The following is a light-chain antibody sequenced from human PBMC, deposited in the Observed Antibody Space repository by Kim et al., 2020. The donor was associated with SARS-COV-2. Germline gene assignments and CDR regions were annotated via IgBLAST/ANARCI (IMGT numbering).Light chain of an antibody. CDR1: QGVNKR. Sequence: GSVGDRVTITCRASQGVNKRVAWFQQKPGKAPKSLIYGASNLHSGVASQCSGSESGTDFTLTISSLQPEDFATYYSQQYYALPFAFGGGTKVDIK. CDR2: GAS. V-gene: IGKV1-16*02. J-gene: IGKJ4*01. CDR3: QQYYALPFA.